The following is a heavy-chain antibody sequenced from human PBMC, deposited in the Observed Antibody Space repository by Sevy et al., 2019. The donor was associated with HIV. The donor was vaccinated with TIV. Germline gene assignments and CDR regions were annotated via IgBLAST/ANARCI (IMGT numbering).Heavy chain of an antibody. V-gene: IGHV3-74*01. J-gene: IGHJ4*02. D-gene: IGHD3-10*01. Sequence: RGSLRLSCAASGFTFSSYWMHWVRQAPGKGLVWVSRINSDGSSTSYADSVKGRFTISRDNAKNTLYLQMNSLRAEDTAVYYCASSKRDYYYGSGSLHADYWGQGTLVTVSS. CDR3: ASSKRDYYYGSGSLHADY. CDR1: GFTFSSYW. CDR2: INSDGSST.